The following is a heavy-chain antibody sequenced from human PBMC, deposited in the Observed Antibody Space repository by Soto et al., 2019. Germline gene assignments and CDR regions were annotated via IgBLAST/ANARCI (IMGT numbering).Heavy chain of an antibody. J-gene: IGHJ4*02. V-gene: IGHV5-51*01. CDR1: GYSFTSYW. CDR2: IYLGDSDT. Sequence: LKISCKGSGYSFTSYWIGWVRQMPGKGLEWMGIIYLGDSDTRYSPSFQGQVTISADKSISTAYLQWSSLKASDTAMYYCARQTYCSSTSCYTVDSWGQGTLVTVSS. D-gene: IGHD2-2*02. CDR3: ARQTYCSSTSCYTVDS.